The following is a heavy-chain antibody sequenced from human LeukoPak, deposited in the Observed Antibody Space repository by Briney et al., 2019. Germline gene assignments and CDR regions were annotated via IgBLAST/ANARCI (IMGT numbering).Heavy chain of an antibody. J-gene: IGHJ5*02. CDR1: GFTFGDYA. D-gene: IGHD3-3*01. V-gene: IGHV3-49*03. Sequence: PGRSLRLSCTASGFTFGDYAMSWFRQAPGKGLYWVCFFRIKAYGGTTEYAASVKGRFTISRDDSKSIAYLQMNSLKTEDTAVYYCTAPNLLRFLEWLVHGDPWGQGTLVTVSS. CDR2: FRIKAYGGTT. CDR3: TAPNLLRFLEWLVHGDP.